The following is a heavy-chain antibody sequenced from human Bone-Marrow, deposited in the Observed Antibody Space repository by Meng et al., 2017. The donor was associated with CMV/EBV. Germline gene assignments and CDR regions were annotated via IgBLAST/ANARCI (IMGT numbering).Heavy chain of an antibody. CDR1: GFTFSSYW. V-gene: IGHV3-7*01. Sequence: GESLKISCAASGFTFSSYWMSWVRRAPGKGLEWVANIKEDRSEMYYVDSVRGRFTISRDNAKNSLYLQMNSLRAEDTAVYYCVRAGSGFYSVDFDYWGQGTLVTVSS. J-gene: IGHJ4*02. CDR2: IKEDRSEM. CDR3: VRAGSGFYSVDFDY. D-gene: IGHD2-15*01.